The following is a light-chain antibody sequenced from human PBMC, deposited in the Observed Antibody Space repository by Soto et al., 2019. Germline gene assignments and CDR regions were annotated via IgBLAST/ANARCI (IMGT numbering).Light chain of an antibody. CDR3: LLSYNGPYV. J-gene: IGLJ1*01. CDR2: DTV. CDR1: TGTVTSGHY. V-gene: IGLV7-46*01. Sequence: QAVVTQEPSLTVSPGGTVTLTCGSRTGTVTSGHYPYWFQQKPCQAPRTLIYDTVKKHSWTPARFSVSLLGGQAAVALSSEQAEDEADYYCLLSYNGPYVFGTGTKVTVL.